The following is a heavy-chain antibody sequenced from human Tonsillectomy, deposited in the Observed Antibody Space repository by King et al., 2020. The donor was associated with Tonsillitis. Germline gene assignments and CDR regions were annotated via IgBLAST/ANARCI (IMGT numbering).Heavy chain of an antibody. CDR2: IYYSGGT. V-gene: IGHV4-59*08. Sequence: VQLQESGPGLVKPSETLSLTCTVSGGSISSYYWSWIRQPPGKGLEWIGDIYYSGGTYYNPSLKSRVTISVDTSQNQFSLNLDSVTAADTAVCYCARHLYSSDWTIDIWGQGTMVTVSS. CDR3: ARHLYSSDWTIDI. D-gene: IGHD6-19*01. J-gene: IGHJ3*02. CDR1: GGSISSYY.